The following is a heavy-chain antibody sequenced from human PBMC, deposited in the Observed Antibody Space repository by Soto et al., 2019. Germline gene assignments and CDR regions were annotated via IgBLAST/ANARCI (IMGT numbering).Heavy chain of an antibody. CDR1: GGSISSYY. CDR3: ARDLWGYCGTDCYPLDV. Sequence: SETLSLTCTVSGGSISSYYWSWIRQPPGKGLEWIGYIYYSGSTNYNPSLKSRVTISVDTSKNQFSLKLSSVSAADTAVYYCARDLWGYCGTDCYPLDVWGQGTTVTVS. V-gene: IGHV4-59*01. CDR2: IYYSGST. J-gene: IGHJ6*02. D-gene: IGHD2-21*02.